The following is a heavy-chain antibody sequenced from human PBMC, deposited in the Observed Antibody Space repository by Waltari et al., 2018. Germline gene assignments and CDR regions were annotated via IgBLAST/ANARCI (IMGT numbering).Heavy chain of an antibody. V-gene: IGHV3-53*02. CDR1: GFTVSGAY. D-gene: IGHD3-22*01. J-gene: IGHJ3*01. CDR3: ARIIRDGPSGFYGIAAFDL. Sequence: DVQLVDTGGGLIQPGGSVRLSWSVLGFTVSGAYMTCLRQAPAKGLEWGSVIYSGGNTYYAASVTGRFTISRDNINNILFLQMNNLRAEDTATYYCARIIRDGPSGFYGIAAFDLWGQGTMVTVSS. CDR2: IYSGGNT.